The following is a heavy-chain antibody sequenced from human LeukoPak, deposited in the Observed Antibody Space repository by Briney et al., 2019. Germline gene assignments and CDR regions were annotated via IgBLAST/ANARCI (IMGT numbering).Heavy chain of an antibody. J-gene: IGHJ5*02. CDR2: ISGSGGST. CDR1: GFTFSSYA. D-gene: IGHD3-22*01. V-gene: IGHV3-23*01. Sequence: GGSLRLSCAASGFTFSSYAMSWVRQAPGKGLEWVSAISGSGGSTYYADSVKGRFTIPRDNSKNTLYLQMNSLRAEDTAVYYCAPRRHYYDSSGYNWFDPWGQGTLVTVSS. CDR3: APRRHYYDSSGYNWFDP.